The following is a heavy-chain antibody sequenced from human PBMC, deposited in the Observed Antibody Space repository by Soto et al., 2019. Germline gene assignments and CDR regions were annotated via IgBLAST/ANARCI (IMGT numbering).Heavy chain of an antibody. J-gene: IGHJ5*02. CDR3: ARGNTIFGVVPPYNWFDP. CDR2: IYHSGST. V-gene: IGHV4-30-2*01. Sequence: SETLSLTCAVSGGSISSGGYSWSWIRQPPGKGLEWIGYIYHSGSTYYNPSLKSRVTISVDRSKNQFSLKLSSVTAADTAVYYCARGNTIFGVVPPYNWFDPWGQGTLVTVSS. D-gene: IGHD3-3*01. CDR1: GGSISSGGYS.